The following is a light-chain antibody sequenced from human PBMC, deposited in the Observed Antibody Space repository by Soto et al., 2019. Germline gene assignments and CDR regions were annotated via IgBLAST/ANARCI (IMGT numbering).Light chain of an antibody. CDR1: KLGDKY. CDR2: QDS. J-gene: IGLJ2*01. Sequence: SYELTQPPSVSVSPGQTASITCSGDKLGDKYACWYQQKPGQSPVLVICQDSKRPSGIPERFSGSNSGNTATLTISGTQAMDEADYYCQAWDSSTDVVFGGGTKVTVL. CDR3: QAWDSSTDVV. V-gene: IGLV3-1*01.